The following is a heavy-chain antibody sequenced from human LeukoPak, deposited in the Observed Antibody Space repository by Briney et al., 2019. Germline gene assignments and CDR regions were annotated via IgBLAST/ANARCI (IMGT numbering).Heavy chain of an antibody. CDR1: GFTFSSYG. CDR3: ASHPSGGYDSRGYFGLDY. Sequence: GGSLRLSCAASGFTFSSYGMHWVRQAPGKGLEWVSSISSSSSYIYYADSVKGRFTISRDNAKNSLYLQMNSLRAEDTAVYYCASHPSGGYDSRGYFGLDYWGQGTLVTVSS. J-gene: IGHJ4*02. V-gene: IGHV3-21*01. D-gene: IGHD3-22*01. CDR2: ISSSSSYI.